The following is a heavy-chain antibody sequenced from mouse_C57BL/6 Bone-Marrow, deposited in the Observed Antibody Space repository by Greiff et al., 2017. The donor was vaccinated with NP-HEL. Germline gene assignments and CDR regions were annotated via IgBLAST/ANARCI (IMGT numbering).Heavy chain of an antibody. CDR1: GISITTGNYR. CDR3: ARSEGFTTLGY. J-gene: IGHJ4*01. Sequence: EVHLVESGPGLVKPSQTVFLTCTVTGISITTGNYRWSWLRQFPGNKLEWIGYIYYSGTITYNPSLTSRTTITRDTPKNQFFLEMNPLTADDTATYYCARSEGFTTLGYWGQGTSVTVSS. D-gene: IGHD1-1*01. CDR2: IYYSGTI. V-gene: IGHV3-5*01.